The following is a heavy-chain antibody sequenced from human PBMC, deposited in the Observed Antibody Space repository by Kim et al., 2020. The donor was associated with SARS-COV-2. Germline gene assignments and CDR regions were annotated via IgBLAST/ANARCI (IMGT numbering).Heavy chain of an antibody. CDR3: ARGIGIAVADSYFDY. CDR1: GGSFSGYY. D-gene: IGHD6-19*01. V-gene: IGHV4-34*01. Sequence: SETLSLTCAVYGGSFSGYYWSWIRQPPGKGLEWIGEINHSGSTNYNPSLKSRVTISVDTSKNQFSLKLSSVTAADTAVYYCARGIGIAVADSYFDYWGQGTLVTVSS. CDR2: INHSGST. J-gene: IGHJ4*02.